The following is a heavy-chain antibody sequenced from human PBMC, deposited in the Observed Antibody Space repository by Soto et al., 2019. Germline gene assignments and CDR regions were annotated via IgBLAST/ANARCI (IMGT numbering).Heavy chain of an antibody. V-gene: IGHV1-69*01. J-gene: IGHJ6*02. D-gene: IGHD6-19*01. CDR2: IIPVFGST. CDR1: GDTFNSYG. Sequence: QVHLVQSGSEVRRPGSSVKVSCKASGDTFNSYGINWVRQAPGQGLEWMGGIIPVFGSTNYAPKFQGRVTFVADESTSTVNMEVTSLTSDDTAVYYCAEGPEFSSGWHGNYYYYGVDVWGPGTTVTVSS. CDR3: AEGPEFSSGWHGNYYYYGVDV.